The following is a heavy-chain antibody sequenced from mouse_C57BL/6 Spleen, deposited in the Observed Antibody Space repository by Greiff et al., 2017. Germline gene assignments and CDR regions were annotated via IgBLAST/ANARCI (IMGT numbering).Heavy chain of an antibody. Sequence: QVQLKESGAELVRPGASVTLSCKASGYTFTDYEMHWVKQTPVHGLEWIGAIDPETGGTAYNQKFKGKAILTADKTSSTAYMELRSLTSEDSAVYYGTRDLYGSSPFADWGQGTLVTVSA. V-gene: IGHV1-15*01. D-gene: IGHD1-1*01. CDR3: TRDLYGSSPFAD. J-gene: IGHJ3*01. CDR2: IDPETGGT. CDR1: GYTFTDYE.